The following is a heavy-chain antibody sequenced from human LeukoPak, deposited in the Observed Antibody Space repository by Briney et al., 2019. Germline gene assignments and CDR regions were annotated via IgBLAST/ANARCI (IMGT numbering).Heavy chain of an antibody. CDR2: INHSGST. D-gene: IGHD3-22*01. V-gene: IGHV4-34*01. J-gene: IGHJ3*02. CDR3: ARGARRITMIVVPYAFDI. CDR1: GGSFSGYY. Sequence: SETLSLTCAVYGGSFSGYYWSWIRQPPGKGLEWIGEINHSGSTNYNPSLKSRVTISVDTSKNQFSLKLSSVTAADTAVYYCARGARRITMIVVPYAFDIWGQGTTVTVSS.